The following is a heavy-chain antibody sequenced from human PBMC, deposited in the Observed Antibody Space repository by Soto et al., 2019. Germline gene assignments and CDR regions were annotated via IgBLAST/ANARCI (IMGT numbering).Heavy chain of an antibody. Sequence: SETLSLTCTVSGGSISSGGYYWSLIRQHPGKGLERIGDIYHSGSTYYNPSLKSRVTISVDTSKNQFSLKLSSVTAADTAVYYCARFLSSGWYGYYFDYWGQGTLVTVSS. CDR3: ARFLSSGWYGYYFDY. CDR1: GGSISSGGYY. D-gene: IGHD6-19*01. V-gene: IGHV4-31*03. CDR2: IYHSGST. J-gene: IGHJ4*02.